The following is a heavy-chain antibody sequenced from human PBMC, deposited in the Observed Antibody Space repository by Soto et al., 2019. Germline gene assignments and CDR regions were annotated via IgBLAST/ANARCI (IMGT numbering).Heavy chain of an antibody. V-gene: IGHV4-30-2*01. CDR2: ISHLETT. CDR1: GXTMCYGGYC. J-gene: IGHJ4*02. Sequence: LSLTFRVSGXTMCYGGYCWGWYRQPQGNGLVWLGYISHLETTYYNPASKRRHSSSIDRTRNQFSLSLSAMTAADQAVYYFARGGGYDSFDFWGQGIQVTVSS. D-gene: IGHD2-15*01. CDR3: ARGGGYDSFDF.